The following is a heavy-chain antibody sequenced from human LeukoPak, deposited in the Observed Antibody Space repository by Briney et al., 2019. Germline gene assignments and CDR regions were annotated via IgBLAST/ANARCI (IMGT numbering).Heavy chain of an antibody. CDR3: ARSDRGQWLEIDY. CDR1: GYSFISHW. CDR2: IYPADSDT. Sequence: RGESLKISCKGSGYSFISHWIAWVRQMPGKGLEWMGIIYPADSDTRYSPSFQGQVTISVDKSINTAYLQWSSLKASDTAMYYCARSDRGQWLEIDYWGQGTRVTVSS. J-gene: IGHJ4*02. D-gene: IGHD6-19*01. V-gene: IGHV5-51*01.